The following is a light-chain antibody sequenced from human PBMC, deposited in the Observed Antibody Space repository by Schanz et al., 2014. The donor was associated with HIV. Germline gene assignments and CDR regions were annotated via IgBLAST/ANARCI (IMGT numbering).Light chain of an antibody. Sequence: QSALTQPASVSGSPGQSITISCTGTRNDVGTYNLVSWYQQHPGKAPQLMIYEVTKRPSGVSDRFSGSKSGNTASLTISGLQADDEADYYCCSYAGRYTFYVFGTGTKLTVL. CDR2: EVT. J-gene: IGLJ1*01. CDR1: RNDVGTYNL. V-gene: IGLV2-23*02. CDR3: CSYAGRYTFYV.